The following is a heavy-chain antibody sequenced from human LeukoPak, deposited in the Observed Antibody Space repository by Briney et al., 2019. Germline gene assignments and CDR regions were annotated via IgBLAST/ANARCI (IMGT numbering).Heavy chain of an antibody. CDR2: ISAYNGNT. Sequence: ASVKVSCKASGYTFISYGISWVRQAPGQGLEWMGWISAYNGNTNYAQKLQGRVTMTTDTSTSTAYMELRSLRSDDTAVYYCARDFDGSGSYYPSGGYWGQGTLVTVSS. J-gene: IGHJ4*02. CDR3: ARDFDGSGSYYPSGGY. D-gene: IGHD3-10*01. V-gene: IGHV1-18*01. CDR1: GYTFISYG.